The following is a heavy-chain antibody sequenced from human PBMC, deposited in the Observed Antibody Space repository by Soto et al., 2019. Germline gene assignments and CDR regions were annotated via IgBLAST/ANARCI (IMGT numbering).Heavy chain of an antibody. V-gene: IGHV1-46*01. CDR1: GYTFTKYY. Sequence: QVQLVQSGAEVKKPGASVKVSCKASGYTFTKYYVHWVRQAPGQGPEWMGGINPSGGSTRDAQKFQGRVTMNRDTSTSTVHMELSSLRSEDTAVYYCAREDTADYSGMDVWGQGTTVTVSS. J-gene: IGHJ6*02. D-gene: IGHD5-18*01. CDR3: AREDTADYSGMDV. CDR2: INPSGGST.